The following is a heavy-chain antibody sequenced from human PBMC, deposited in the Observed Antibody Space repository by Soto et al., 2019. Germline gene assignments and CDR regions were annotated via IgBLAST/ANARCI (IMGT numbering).Heavy chain of an antibody. D-gene: IGHD3-22*01. CDR3: AKDTYYYYSTGYYVFDY. Sequence: GGSLRLSCAASVFTFSSYAMHCVRQAPGKGLEGVAVISYDGSNKYYADSVKGRFTISRDNSKNTLYLQMNSLRAEDTAVYYCAKDTYYYYSTGYYVFDYWGQGTLVTVSS. CDR1: VFTFSSYA. V-gene: IGHV3-30-3*01. CDR2: ISYDGSNK. J-gene: IGHJ4*02.